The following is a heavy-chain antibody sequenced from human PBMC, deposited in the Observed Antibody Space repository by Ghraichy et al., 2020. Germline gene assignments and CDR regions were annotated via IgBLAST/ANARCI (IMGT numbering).Heavy chain of an antibody. J-gene: IGHJ4*02. CDR3: ARDSTAAGKVLVF. CDR2: ISSGGYTK. V-gene: IGHV3-11*01. Sequence: GGSLRLSCSASGFTFRDHYMSWTRQAPGKGLEWVSYISSGGYTKHYADSVKGRFTISRDNAKNSLNLQMYSLTAEDTAVYYCARDSTAAGKVLVFWGQGTLVTVSS. CDR1: GFTFRDHY. D-gene: IGHD6-13*01.